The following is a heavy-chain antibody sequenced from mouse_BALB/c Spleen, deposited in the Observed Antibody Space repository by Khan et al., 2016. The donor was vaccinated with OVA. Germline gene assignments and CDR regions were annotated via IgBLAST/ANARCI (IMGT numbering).Heavy chain of an antibody. CDR1: GYTFTSYY. Sequence: QVQLQQSGAELVKPGASVRLSCKASGYTFTSYYLYWVKQRPGQGLEWIGDINPSNGDTNFNEKFKSKATLTVDKSSSTAYIHLNSLTSEDSAVYYWTRSGYGAFAYWGQGTLVTVSA. CDR2: INPSNGDT. CDR3: TRSGYGAFAY. J-gene: IGHJ3*01. D-gene: IGHD1-1*02. V-gene: IGHV1-53*01.